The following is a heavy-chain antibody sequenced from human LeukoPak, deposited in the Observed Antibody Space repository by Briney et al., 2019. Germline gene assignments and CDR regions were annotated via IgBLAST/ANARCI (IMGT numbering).Heavy chain of an antibody. CDR3: ARDAYSGSSSNFDY. J-gene: IGHJ4*02. Sequence: LSLTCTVSGGSISSYYWSWIRQPPGKGLEWVSYISSSGSTIYYADSVKGRFTISRDNAKNSLYLQMNSLRAEDTAVYYCARDAYSGSSSNFDYWGQGTLVTVSS. CDR2: ISSSGSTI. CDR1: GGSISSYY. V-gene: IGHV3-11*01. D-gene: IGHD1-26*01.